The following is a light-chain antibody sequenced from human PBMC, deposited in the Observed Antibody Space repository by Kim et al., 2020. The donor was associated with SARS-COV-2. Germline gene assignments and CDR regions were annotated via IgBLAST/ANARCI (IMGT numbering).Light chain of an antibody. CDR3: QQFNTYPLT. CDR1: QGINSA. V-gene: IGKV1-13*02. CDR2: DAS. J-gene: IGKJ1*01. Sequence: ASVGDTVTITCRASQGINSALAWYQQKLGKAPKLLIYDASSLASGVPSRFSGGGSETDFTLTISSLQPEDFATFYCQQFNTYPLTFGQGTKVDIK.